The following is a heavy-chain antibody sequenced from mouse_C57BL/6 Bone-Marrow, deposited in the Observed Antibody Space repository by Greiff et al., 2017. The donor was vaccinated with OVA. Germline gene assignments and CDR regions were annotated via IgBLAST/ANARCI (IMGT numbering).Heavy chain of an antibody. CDR2: INPYNGGT. V-gene: IGHV1-19*01. CDR3: ARRYYDYDVYAMDY. Sequence: VHVKQSGPVLVKPGASVKMSCKASGYTFTDYYMNWVKQSHGKSLEWIGVINPYNGGTSYNQKFKGKATLTVDKSSSTAYMELNSLTSEDSAVYYCARRYYDYDVYAMDYWGQGTSVTVSS. J-gene: IGHJ4*01. D-gene: IGHD2-4*01. CDR1: GYTFTDYY.